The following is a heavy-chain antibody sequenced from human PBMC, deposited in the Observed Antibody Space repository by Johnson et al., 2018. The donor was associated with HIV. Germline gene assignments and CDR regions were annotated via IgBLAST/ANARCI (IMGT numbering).Heavy chain of an antibody. CDR2: IGPAGDT. CDR3: AREEGTDILTRGDAFDI. J-gene: IGHJ3*02. D-gene: IGHD3-9*01. CDR1: GFTFSSYD. V-gene: IGHV3-13*01. Sequence: VQLVESGGGLVQPGGSLRLSCAASGFTFSSYDMHWVRQATGNGLECVSAIGPAGDTYYPGSGKGRFTIPRENAKNSLYLQMNSLRAEDTAVYYCAREEGTDILTRGDAFDIWGQGTMVTVSS.